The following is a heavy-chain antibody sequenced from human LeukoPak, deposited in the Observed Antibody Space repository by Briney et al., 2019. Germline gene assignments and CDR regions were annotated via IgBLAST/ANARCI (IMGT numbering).Heavy chain of an antibody. J-gene: IGHJ4*02. V-gene: IGHV4-59*11. Sequence: SETLSLTCTVSGGSISSHYWSWIRQPPGKGLEWIGCIYYSGSTNYNPSLKSRVTISVDTSKNQFSLKLSSVTAADTAVYYCARVPYCSSTSCSYYFDYWGQGTLVTVSS. CDR2: IYYSGST. CDR1: GGSISSHY. D-gene: IGHD2-2*01. CDR3: ARVPYCSSTSCSYYFDY.